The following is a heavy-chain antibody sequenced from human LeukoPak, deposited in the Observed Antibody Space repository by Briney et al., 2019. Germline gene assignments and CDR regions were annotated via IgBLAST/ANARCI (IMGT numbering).Heavy chain of an antibody. V-gene: IGHV1-8*01. CDR2: MNPNSGNT. J-gene: IGHJ6*02. CDR1: GYTFTSYD. Sequence: ASVKVSCKASGYTFTSYDINWVRQATGQGLEWMGWMNPNSGNTGYAQKFQGRDTMTRNTPISTAYMELSSLRSEDTAVYYCARGHRTLGRPSYYYGMDVWGQGTTVTVSS. CDR3: ARGHRTLGRPSYYYGMDV. D-gene: IGHD3/OR15-3a*01.